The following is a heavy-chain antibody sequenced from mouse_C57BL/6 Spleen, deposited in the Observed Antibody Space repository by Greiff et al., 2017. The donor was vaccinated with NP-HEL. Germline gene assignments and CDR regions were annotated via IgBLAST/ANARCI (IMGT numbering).Heavy chain of an antibody. D-gene: IGHD2-1*01. CDR1: GYTFTSYW. CDR2: IYPGSGST. Sequence: QVQLQQPGAELVKPGASVKMSCKASGYTFTSYWITWVKQRPGQGLEWIGDIYPGSGSTTYNEKFKSKATLTVDTSSSTAYMQLSSLTSEDSAVYYCARRIYYGNYGFAYWGQGTLVTVSA. CDR3: ARRIYYGNYGFAY. J-gene: IGHJ3*01. V-gene: IGHV1-55*01.